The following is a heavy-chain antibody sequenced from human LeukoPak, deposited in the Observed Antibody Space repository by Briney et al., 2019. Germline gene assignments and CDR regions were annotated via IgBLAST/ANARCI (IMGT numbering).Heavy chain of an antibody. CDR2: TYYRSKWYN. V-gene: IGHV6-1*01. CDR3: ARGPLRATFGYYYYYMDV. Sequence: SQTLSLTCAISGDSVSSNSAAWNWIRQSPSRGLEWLGRTYYRSKWYNDYAVSVKSRITINPDTSKNQFSLQLNSVTPEDTAVYYCARGPLRATFGYYYYYMDVWGKGTTVTVSS. CDR1: GDSVSSNSAA. J-gene: IGHJ6*03. D-gene: IGHD1-26*01.